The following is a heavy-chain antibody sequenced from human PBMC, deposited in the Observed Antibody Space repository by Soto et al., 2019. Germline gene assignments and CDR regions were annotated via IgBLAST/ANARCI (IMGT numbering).Heavy chain of an antibody. J-gene: IGHJ5*02. D-gene: IGHD2-8*02. CDR2: LTSKRAGGTS. Sequence: GGSLRLSCAASGLTVSNVWMGWVRQAPGKGLEWVARLTSKRAGGTSDYAAPVKGRFSISRDESKNTLYLQMNLLRTEDTAVYHCTTDGGVSEYPLFWAWGQGTLVTVSS. CDR3: TTDGGVSEYPLFWA. CDR1: GLTVSNVW. V-gene: IGHV3-15*01.